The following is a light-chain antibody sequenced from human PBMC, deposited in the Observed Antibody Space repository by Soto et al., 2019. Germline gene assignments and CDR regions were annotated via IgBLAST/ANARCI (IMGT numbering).Light chain of an antibody. CDR1: SSDVGGSNH. CDR3: CSSAGSYTFV. J-gene: IGLJ1*01. V-gene: IGLV2-11*01. CDR2: DVT. Sequence: QSVLTQPRSVSGSPGQSVTISCTGTSSDVGGSNHVSWYQHHPGKAPKFLIYDVTKRPSGVPDRFSGSKSGNTASLIISGLQAEDEADYYCCSSAGSYTFVFGTGTKVTVL.